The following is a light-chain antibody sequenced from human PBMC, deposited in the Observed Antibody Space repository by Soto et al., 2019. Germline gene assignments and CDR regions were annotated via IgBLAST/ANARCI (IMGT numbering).Light chain of an antibody. CDR1: QSVSSSY. CDR3: QQDGSSLIT. Sequence: ESVLPPSPGTLSLSPGASATLSCMASQSVSSSYLAWYQQKPGQAPRLLIYGASSRATGIPDRFSGSGSGTDFTLTISRLEPEDFAVYYCQQDGSSLITFGQGTRLEIK. CDR2: GAS. V-gene: IGKV3-20*01. J-gene: IGKJ5*01.